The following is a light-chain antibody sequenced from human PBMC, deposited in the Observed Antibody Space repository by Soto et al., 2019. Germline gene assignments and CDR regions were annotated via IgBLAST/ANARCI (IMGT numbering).Light chain of an antibody. CDR2: EVS. Sequence: QSVLTQPASVSGSPGQSITISCTGTSRDVGGYNYVSWHQQHPGKAPKVIITEVSNRPSGVSNRFSGSKSGNTASLTISGLQAEDEADYYCSSYISSNTFYVFGTGTKVTVL. J-gene: IGLJ1*01. CDR3: SSYISSNTFYV. CDR1: SRDVGGYNY. V-gene: IGLV2-14*01.